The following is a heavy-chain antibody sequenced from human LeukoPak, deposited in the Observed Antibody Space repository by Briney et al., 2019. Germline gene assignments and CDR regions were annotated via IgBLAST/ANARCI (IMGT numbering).Heavy chain of an antibody. J-gene: IGHJ4*02. V-gene: IGHV3-30*01. Sequence: GGSLRLSCAASGFTFSSYSMHWVRQAPGKGLEWVSVISYDGSNKYYADSVKGRFTISRDNSKNTLYLQMNSLRAEDTAVYYCARAYSRGWYYFYYWGQGTLVTV. D-gene: IGHD6-19*01. CDR1: GFTFSSYS. CDR3: ARAYSRGWYYFYY. CDR2: ISYDGSNK.